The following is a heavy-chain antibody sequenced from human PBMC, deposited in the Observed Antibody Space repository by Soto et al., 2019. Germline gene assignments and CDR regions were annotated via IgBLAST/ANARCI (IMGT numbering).Heavy chain of an antibody. CDR1: GFTFSSYA. CDR2: ISWNSGSI. V-gene: IGHV3-9*01. D-gene: IGHD5-18*01. CDR3: AKDSRGYSYGYEKGIGFDY. J-gene: IGHJ4*02. Sequence: GGSLRLSCAASGFTFSSYAMSWVRQAPGKGLEWVSGISWNSGSIGYADSVKGRFTISRDNAKNSLYLQMNSLRAEDTALYYCAKDSRGYSYGYEKGIGFDYWGQGTLVTVSS.